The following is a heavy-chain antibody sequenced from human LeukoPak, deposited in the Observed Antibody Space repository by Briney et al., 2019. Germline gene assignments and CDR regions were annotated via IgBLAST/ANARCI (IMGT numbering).Heavy chain of an antibody. V-gene: IGHV3-23*01. D-gene: IGHD2-2*02. CDR3: AREGVYCSSTSCYRTGFDY. CDR2: VNADGGNT. Sequence: PGGSLRLSCAASGFTFDNYRMSWVRQAPGKGLEWVSTVNADGGNTYYADSVKGRFAISRDNSKSTLILQMNSLRAEDTAVYYCAREGVYCSSTSCYRTGFDYWGQGTLVTVSS. J-gene: IGHJ4*02. CDR1: GFTFDNYR.